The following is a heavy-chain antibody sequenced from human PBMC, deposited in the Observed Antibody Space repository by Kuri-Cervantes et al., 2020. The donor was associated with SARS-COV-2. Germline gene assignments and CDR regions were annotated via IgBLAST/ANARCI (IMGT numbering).Heavy chain of an antibody. J-gene: IGHJ4*02. CDR3: ARWGGQPDSSGPNEL. V-gene: IGHV4-34*01. D-gene: IGHD3-22*01. CDR1: GGSFSAYY. CDR2: INHSGST. Sequence: ESLKISCAVYGGSFSAYYWSWIRQPPGKGLEWIGEINHSGSTNYNPSLKSRVTISVDTSKHQLSLKLSSVTAADTAVYYCARWGGQPDSSGPNELWGQGTLVTVSS.